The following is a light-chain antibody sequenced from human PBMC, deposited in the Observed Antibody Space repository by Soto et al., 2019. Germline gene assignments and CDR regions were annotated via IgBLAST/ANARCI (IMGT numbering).Light chain of an antibody. J-gene: IGKJ5*01. V-gene: IGKV3-15*01. CDR1: QSVSSN. CDR2: GAS. Sequence: EIEMTQSPATRSLSPGERATLYCWASQSVSSNLAWYQQKPGQAPRLLIYGASTRVTGVPARFSGSGSGTEFILIISSLQSEDFATYYCQQSYSSPITFGQGTRLEIK. CDR3: QQSYSSPIT.